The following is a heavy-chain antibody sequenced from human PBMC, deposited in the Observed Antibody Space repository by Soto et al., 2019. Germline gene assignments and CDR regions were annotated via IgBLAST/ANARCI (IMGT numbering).Heavy chain of an antibody. CDR2: IYYSGST. Sequence: QLQLQESGPGLVKPSETLSLTCTVSGGSISSSSYYWGWIRQPPGKGLEWIGSIYYSGSTYYNPSLQTRVPISVDTSKNQFSLKLSSVTAADTAVYYCARHPDYDFWSGYLAYWGQGTLVTVSS. CDR3: ARHPDYDFWSGYLAY. V-gene: IGHV4-39*01. CDR1: GGSISSSSYY. J-gene: IGHJ4*02. D-gene: IGHD3-3*01.